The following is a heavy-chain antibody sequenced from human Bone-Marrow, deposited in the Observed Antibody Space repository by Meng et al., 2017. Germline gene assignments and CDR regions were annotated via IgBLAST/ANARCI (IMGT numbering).Heavy chain of an antibody. V-gene: IGHV1-18*01. CDR2: ISAYKGNT. CDR3: ARSHLGGGIGGY. Sequence: VRLGHAGGAVKKPRASVKVSCKASGYTFNSYGLSWVRQAPGQGLEWMGWISAYKGNTNYVQKFQGRVTMTTDTSTSTAYMELRSLRSDDTAVYYCARSHLGGGIGGYWGQGTLVTVSS. CDR1: GYTFNSYG. D-gene: IGHD2-15*01. J-gene: IGHJ4*02.